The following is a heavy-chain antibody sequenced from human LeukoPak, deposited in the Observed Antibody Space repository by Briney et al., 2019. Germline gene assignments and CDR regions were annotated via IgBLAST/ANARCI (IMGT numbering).Heavy chain of an antibody. CDR3: AKRRAVVTAGKYMDV. J-gene: IGHJ6*03. D-gene: IGHD2-21*02. Sequence: PGRSLRLSCAASGFTFSSYAMHWVRQAPGKGLEWVAVISYDGSNKYYADSVKGRFTISRDNSKNTLYLQMNSLRAEDTAVDYCAKRRAVVTAGKYMDVWGKGTTVTISS. CDR1: GFTFSSYA. CDR2: ISYDGSNK. V-gene: IGHV3-30*04.